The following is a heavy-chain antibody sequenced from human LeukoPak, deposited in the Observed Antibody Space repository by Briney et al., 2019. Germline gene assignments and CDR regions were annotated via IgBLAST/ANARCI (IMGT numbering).Heavy chain of an antibody. CDR1: GGSIRSYY. D-gene: IGHD6-19*01. J-gene: IGHJ4*02. CDR2: IYTSGST. V-gene: IGHV4-4*07. CDR3: ARDLGRPGWPDSLFDY. Sequence: PSETLSLTCTVSGGSIRSYYWSWIRQPAGKGLEWIGRIYTSGSTNYNPSLLSRVTMSVDTSHNQFSLKLSSVTAADTAVYYCARDLGRPGWPDSLFDYWGQGTLVTVSS.